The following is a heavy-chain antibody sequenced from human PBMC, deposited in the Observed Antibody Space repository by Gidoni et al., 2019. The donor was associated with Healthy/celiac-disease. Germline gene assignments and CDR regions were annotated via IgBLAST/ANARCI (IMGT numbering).Heavy chain of an antibody. CDR3: ARRLSGSSGVVGDSSGYAHWYFDL. D-gene: IGHD3-22*01. CDR1: GGTFSSYT. Sequence: QVQLVQSGAEVKKPGSSVKVSCKASGGTFSSYTNRWVRQAPGQGLEWMGRIIPILGIANYAQKFQGRVTITADKSTSTAYMELSSLRSEDTAVYYCARRLSGSSGVVGDSSGYAHWYFDLWGRGTLVTVSS. J-gene: IGHJ2*01. CDR2: IIPILGIA. V-gene: IGHV1-69*02.